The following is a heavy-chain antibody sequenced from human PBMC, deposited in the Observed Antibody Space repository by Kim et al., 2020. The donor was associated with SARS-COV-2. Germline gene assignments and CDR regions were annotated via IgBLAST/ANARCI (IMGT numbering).Heavy chain of an antibody. Sequence: GGSLRLSCVGYGFAFSTYWLTWVRQVPGKGLEWVANIKEDGSAKYNVDSVKGRTTISRDNDKSSAYMQMTSTSAEDTAVYYCARGRYASSGYGAFDYWG. D-gene: IGHD3-22*01. CDR2: IKEDGSAK. CDR1: GFAFSTYW. V-gene: IGHV3-7*04. J-gene: IGHJ4*01. CDR3: ARGRYASSGYGAFDY.